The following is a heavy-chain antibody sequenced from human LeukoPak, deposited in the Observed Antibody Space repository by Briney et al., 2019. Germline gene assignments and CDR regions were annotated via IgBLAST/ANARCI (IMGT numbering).Heavy chain of an antibody. Sequence: WASVKVSCKASGYTFTGYYMHWVRQAPGQGLEWMGWINPNSGGTNYAQKFQGRVTMTRDTSISTAYMELSRLRSDDTAVYYCEVLGIRECPQNFDYWGQGTLVTVSS. CDR1: GYTFTGYY. D-gene: IGHD3-10*01. CDR2: INPNSGGT. J-gene: IGHJ4*02. V-gene: IGHV1-2*02. CDR3: EVLGIRECPQNFDY.